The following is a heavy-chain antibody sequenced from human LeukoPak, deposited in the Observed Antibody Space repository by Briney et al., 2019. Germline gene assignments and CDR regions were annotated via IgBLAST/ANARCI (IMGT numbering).Heavy chain of an antibody. V-gene: IGHV4-59*01. D-gene: IGHD6-13*01. CDR3: ARDGRQLDHYYYGMDV. Sequence: SETLSLTCTVSGGSISSYYWSWIRQPPGKGLEWIGYIYYSGSTNYNPSLKSRVTISVDTSKNQFSLKLSSVTAADTAVYYCARDGRQLDHYYYGMDVWGQGTTVTVSS. J-gene: IGHJ6*02. CDR2: IYYSGST. CDR1: GGSISSYY.